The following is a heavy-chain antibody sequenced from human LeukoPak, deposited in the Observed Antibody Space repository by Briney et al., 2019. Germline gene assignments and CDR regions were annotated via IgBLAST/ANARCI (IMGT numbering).Heavy chain of an antibody. CDR3: TRGSSGRPFDY. Sequence: GGSLRLSCAASGFTFSSYEMNWVRQAPGKGLEWVGFIRSKAYGGTTEYAASVKGRFTISRDDSKSIAYLQMNSLKTEDTAVYYRTRGSSGRPFDYWGQGTLVTVSS. D-gene: IGHD6-25*01. V-gene: IGHV3-49*04. CDR1: GFTFSSYE. J-gene: IGHJ4*02. CDR2: IRSKAYGGTT.